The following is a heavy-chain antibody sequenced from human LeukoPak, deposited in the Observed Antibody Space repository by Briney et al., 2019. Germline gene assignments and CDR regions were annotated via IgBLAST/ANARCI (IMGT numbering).Heavy chain of an antibody. CDR2: ISAYNGNT. Sequence: GASVKVSCKASGYTFTSYGISWVRQAPGQGLEWTGWISAYNGNTNYAQKLQGRVTMTTDTSTSTAYMELRSLRSDDTAVYYCAREVFHSSGWYGWFDPWGQGTLVTVSS. CDR1: GYTFTSYG. J-gene: IGHJ5*02. CDR3: AREVFHSSGWYGWFDP. D-gene: IGHD6-19*01. V-gene: IGHV1-18*01.